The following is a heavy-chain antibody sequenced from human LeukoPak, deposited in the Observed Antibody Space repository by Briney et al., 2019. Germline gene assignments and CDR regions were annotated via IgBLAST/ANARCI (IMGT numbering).Heavy chain of an antibody. J-gene: IGHJ4*02. CDR1: GGSISSGGDF. CDR3: ARFNYGSGSAYYFDY. D-gene: IGHD3-10*01. V-gene: IGHV4-39*07. Sequence: SQTLSLTCTVSGGSISSGGDFWSWFRQHPGKGLEWIGSIYYSGSTYYNPSLKSRVTISVDTSKNQFSLKVSSVTAADTAVYYCARFNYGSGSAYYFDYWGQGTLVTVSS. CDR2: IYYSGST.